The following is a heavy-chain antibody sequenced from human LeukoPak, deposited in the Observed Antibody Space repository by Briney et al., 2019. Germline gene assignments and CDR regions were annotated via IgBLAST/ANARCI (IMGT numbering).Heavy chain of an antibody. CDR1: GYTFTSYG. J-gene: IGHJ4*02. V-gene: IGHV1-18*01. Sequence: ASVKVSCKASGYTFTSYGISWVRQAPGQGLEWMGWISAYNGDTNYAQKLQGRVTMTTDTSTSTAYMELRSLRSDDTAVYYCAISYYDSSGYYYGPYFDYWGQGTLVTVSS. CDR3: AISYYDSSGYYYGPYFDY. D-gene: IGHD3-22*01. CDR2: ISAYNGDT.